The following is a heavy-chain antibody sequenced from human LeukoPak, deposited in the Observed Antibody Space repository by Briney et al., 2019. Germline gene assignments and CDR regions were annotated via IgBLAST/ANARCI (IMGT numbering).Heavy chain of an antibody. CDR2: IRYDGSNK. CDR3: ASRRGSGSYPIGH. V-gene: IGHV3-30*02. J-gene: IGHJ4*02. CDR1: GFTFSSYG. Sequence: GSLRLSCAASGFTFSSYGMHWVRQAPGKGLEWVAFIRYDGSNKYYADSVKGRFTISRDNSQNTLYLQMNSLRAEDTAVYYCASRRGSGSYPIGHWGQGTLVTVSS. D-gene: IGHD3-10*01.